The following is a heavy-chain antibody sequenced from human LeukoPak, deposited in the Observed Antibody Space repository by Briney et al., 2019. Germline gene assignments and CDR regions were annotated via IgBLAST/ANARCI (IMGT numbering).Heavy chain of an antibody. J-gene: IGHJ5*02. V-gene: IGHV3-21*01. D-gene: IGHD3-10*01. CDR2: ISSSSSYI. Sequence: GGSPRLSCAASGFTFSSYSMNWVRQAPGKGLEWVSSISSSSSYIYYADSVKGRFTISRDNAKNSLYLQMNSLRAEDTAVYYCARNPDYYGSGSYIWFDPWGQGTLVTVSS. CDR1: GFTFSSYS. CDR3: ARNPDYYGSGSYIWFDP.